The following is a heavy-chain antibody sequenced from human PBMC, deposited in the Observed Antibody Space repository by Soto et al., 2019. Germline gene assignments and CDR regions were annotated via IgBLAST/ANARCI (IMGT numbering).Heavy chain of an antibody. CDR1: GGSFSGYY. J-gene: IGHJ2*01. Sequence: PSETLSLTCAVYGGSFSGYYWSWIRQPPGKGLEWIGEINHSGSTNYNPSLKSRVTISVDTSKNQFSLKLSSVTAADTAVYYCAGGRGITIFGGRYFDLWGRGTLVTSPQ. V-gene: IGHV4-34*01. CDR3: AGGRGITIFGGRYFDL. CDR2: INHSGST. D-gene: IGHD3-3*01.